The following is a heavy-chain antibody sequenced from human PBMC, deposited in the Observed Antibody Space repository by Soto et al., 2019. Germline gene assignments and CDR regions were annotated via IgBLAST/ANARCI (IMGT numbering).Heavy chain of an antibody. CDR1: GGSISSGDYY. V-gene: IGHV4-30-4*01. J-gene: IGHJ4*02. CDR2: IYYSGST. CDR3: ARDYHYYDHALLDS. D-gene: IGHD3-22*01. Sequence: QVQLQESGPGLVKPSQTLSLTCTVSGGSISSGDYYWSWIRQPPGKGLEWIGNIYYSGSTYYNPSLKRRVTTSVDTSKNQFSLKLSSVTAADTAVYYCARDYHYYDHALLDSWGQGTLITVSS.